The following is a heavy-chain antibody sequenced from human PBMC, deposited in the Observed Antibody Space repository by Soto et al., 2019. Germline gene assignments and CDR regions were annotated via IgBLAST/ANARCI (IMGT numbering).Heavy chain of an antibody. Sequence: GGSLRLSCTASGFTFGDYAMSWFRQAPGKGLEWVGFIRSKAYGGTTEYAASVKGRFTISRDDSKSIAYLQMNSLKTEDTAVYYRTRGGGWRTSDVWGQGTTVTVSS. CDR3: TRGGGWRTSDV. CDR2: IRSKAYGGTT. CDR1: GFTFGDYA. V-gene: IGHV3-49*03. D-gene: IGHD6-19*01. J-gene: IGHJ6*02.